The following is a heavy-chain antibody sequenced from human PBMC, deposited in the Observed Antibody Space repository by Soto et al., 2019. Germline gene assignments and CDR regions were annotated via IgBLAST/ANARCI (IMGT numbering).Heavy chain of an antibody. CDR3: AIASGVNTLDY. Sequence: PGVSLRLSCAASGFTFSSSALHWVRQAPGKGLEWVAVISCDGNDKYYADSVKGRFTISRDNSKYTLYLQINSLRTEDTAVYHCAIASGVNTLDYWGQGTLVTVSS. J-gene: IGHJ4*02. V-gene: IGHV3-30-3*01. CDR1: GFTFSSSA. CDR2: ISCDGNDK. D-gene: IGHD3-10*01.